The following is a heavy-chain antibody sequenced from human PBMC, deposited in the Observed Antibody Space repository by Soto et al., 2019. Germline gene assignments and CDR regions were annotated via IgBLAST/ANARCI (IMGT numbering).Heavy chain of an antibody. D-gene: IGHD5-12*01. V-gene: IGHV4-34*01. CDR3: ARRLRARNFDY. Sequence: QVQLQQWGAGLLKPSETLSLTCAVYGGSFSGYYWSWIRQPPGKGLEWIGEINHSGSTNYNPSLKSRVTISVDTSKNQCSLKLSSVTAADTAVYYCARRLRARNFDYWGQGTLVTVSS. CDR2: INHSGST. J-gene: IGHJ4*02. CDR1: GGSFSGYY.